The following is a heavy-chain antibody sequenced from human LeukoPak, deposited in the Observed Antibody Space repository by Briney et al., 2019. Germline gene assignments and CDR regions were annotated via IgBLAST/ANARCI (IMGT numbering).Heavy chain of an antibody. J-gene: IGHJ4*02. CDR2: MNPNSGNT. Sequence: ASVKVSCKASGYTFTSYDINWVRQAPGQGLDWMGWMNPNSGNTGYAQKFQGRVTITRNTSISTAYMELRSLRSEDTAVYYCSREGGGYSSSSFDYWGQGTLVTVSS. D-gene: IGHD6-6*01. V-gene: IGHV1-8*01. CDR1: GYTFTSYD. CDR3: SREGGGYSSSSFDY.